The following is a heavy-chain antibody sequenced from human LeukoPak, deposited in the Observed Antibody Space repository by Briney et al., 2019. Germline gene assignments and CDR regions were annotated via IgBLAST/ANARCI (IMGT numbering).Heavy chain of an antibody. CDR3: ARDFGARGWFDY. Sequence: GGSLRLSCAASGFTFSSYSMNWVRQAPGKGLEWVSYISSDSNTIYYADSVKGRFTISRDHARNSLYLQMNSLRAEDTAVYYCARDFGARGWFDYWGQGTLVTVSS. V-gene: IGHV3-48*01. D-gene: IGHD6-19*01. CDR1: GFTFSSYS. J-gene: IGHJ4*02. CDR2: ISSDSNTI.